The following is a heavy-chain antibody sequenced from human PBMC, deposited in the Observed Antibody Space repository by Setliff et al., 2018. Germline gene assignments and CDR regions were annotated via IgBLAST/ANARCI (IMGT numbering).Heavy chain of an antibody. D-gene: IGHD3-3*01. CDR3: ATDSVSSGLYNFWRGYSPS. CDR1: EFTFSSYA. V-gene: IGHV3-23*01. CDR2: ISGSGGGT. Sequence: GGSLRLSCTASEFTFSSYAMSWVRQAPGKGLEWVLVISGSGGGTYYADSVNGRLTIARENSENTLYLQMNSLRLEDTAVYYCATDSVSSGLYNFWRGYSPSWGQGTLVTVSS. J-gene: IGHJ4*02.